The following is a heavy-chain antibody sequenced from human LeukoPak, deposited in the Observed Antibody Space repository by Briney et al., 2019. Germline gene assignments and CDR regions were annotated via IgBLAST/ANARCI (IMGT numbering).Heavy chain of an antibody. Sequence: SETLSLTCTVSGGSISSHYWSWIRQPPGKGLEWIGYIYYSGSTNYNPSLKSRVTISVDTSKNQFSLKLSSVTAADTAVYYCARAQHTTSEQKYYYYYYMDVWGKGTTVTVSS. CDR1: GGSISSHY. J-gene: IGHJ6*03. CDR3: ARAQHTTSEQKYYYYYYMDV. V-gene: IGHV4-59*11. CDR2: IYYSGST. D-gene: IGHD6-13*01.